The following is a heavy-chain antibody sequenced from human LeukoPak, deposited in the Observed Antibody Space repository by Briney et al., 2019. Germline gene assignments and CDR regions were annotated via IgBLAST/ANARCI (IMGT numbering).Heavy chain of an antibody. J-gene: IGHJ4*02. CDR1: GDSISSYY. Sequence: SETLSLTCTVSGDSISSYYWSWVRQPPGEGLEWIGYIYYSGSTNYNPSLKSRVTISVDTSKNQFSLKLSSVTAANTAVYYCARVVAGATTSGYFDYWGQGTLVTVSS. CDR3: ARVVAGATTSGYFDY. CDR2: IYYSGST. D-gene: IGHD1-26*01. V-gene: IGHV4-59*01.